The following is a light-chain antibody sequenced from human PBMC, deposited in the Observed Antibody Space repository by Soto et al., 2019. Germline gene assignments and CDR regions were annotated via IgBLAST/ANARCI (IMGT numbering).Light chain of an antibody. J-gene: IGKJ4*01. Sequence: DIQMTQSPSTLYASVGDRVTITCRASQSIGASLAWFQQKPGKAPNLLIYKASSLESGVPSRFSGSGSGTEFSLTISTLQPDYFATYYCQQYNSSPLTFGGGTKVEIK. CDR1: QSIGAS. CDR3: QQYNSSPLT. V-gene: IGKV1-5*03. CDR2: KAS.